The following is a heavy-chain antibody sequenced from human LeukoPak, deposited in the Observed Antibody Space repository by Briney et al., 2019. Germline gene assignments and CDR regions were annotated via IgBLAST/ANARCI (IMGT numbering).Heavy chain of an antibody. CDR2: IYHSGNT. D-gene: IGHD3-10*01. V-gene: IGHV4-59*01. CDR1: GGSISSYY. Sequence: KPSETLSLTCTVSGGSISSYYWSWIRQPPGGGLEGIGFIYHSGNTNYNPSLKSRLTISIDTSKTQFYLKLSSVTAADTAVYYCARVVYSGSWGYFDYWGQGILVTVSS. CDR3: ARVVYSGSWGYFDY. J-gene: IGHJ4*02.